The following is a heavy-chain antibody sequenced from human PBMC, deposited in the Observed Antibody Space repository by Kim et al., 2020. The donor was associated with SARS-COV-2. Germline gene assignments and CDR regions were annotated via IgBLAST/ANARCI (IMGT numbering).Heavy chain of an antibody. D-gene: IGHD5-18*01. CDR3: ARANTYGQNPFDY. Sequence: CEDCVKGRFTSSRDNAKNSLFLQMNSLRAEDTAVYYCARANTYGQNPFDYWGQGTLVTVSS. V-gene: IGHV3-11*03. J-gene: IGHJ4*02.